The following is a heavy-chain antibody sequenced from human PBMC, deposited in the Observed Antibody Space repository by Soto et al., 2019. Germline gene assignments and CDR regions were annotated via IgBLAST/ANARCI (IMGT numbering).Heavy chain of an antibody. CDR1: GGSFSGYY. D-gene: IGHD2-2*01. J-gene: IGHJ6*02. CDR2: INHSGST. Sequence: PSEPLSLTCAVYGGSFSGYYWSWIHQPPGKGLEWVGEINHSGSTNYNPSLKSRVTISVDTSKNQFSLKLSSVTAADTAVYYCARAVGYCSSTSCYGGVYYYGMDVWGQGTTVTVS. CDR3: ARAVGYCSSTSCYGGVYYYGMDV. V-gene: IGHV4-34*01.